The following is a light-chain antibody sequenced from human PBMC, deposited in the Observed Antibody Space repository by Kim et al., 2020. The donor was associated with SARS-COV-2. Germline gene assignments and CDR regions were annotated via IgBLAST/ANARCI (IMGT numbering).Light chain of an antibody. J-gene: IGKJ1*01. CDR1: QGISNY. CDR3: QQCQSAPWT. CDR2: AAS. V-gene: IGKV1-27*01. Sequence: ASVGDRVTITCRASQGISNYLAWYQQKPGKVPKLLIYAASALQSGVPSRFSGSGSGTDFTLTITSLQPEDVAVYYCQQCQSAPWTFGRGTKVDIK.